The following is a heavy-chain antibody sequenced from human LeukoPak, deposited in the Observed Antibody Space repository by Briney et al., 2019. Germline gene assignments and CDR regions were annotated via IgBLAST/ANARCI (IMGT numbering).Heavy chain of an antibody. V-gene: IGHV4-34*01. Sequence: PSETLSLTCAIYGGSFSGNYWSWIRQPPGKGLEWIGEINHSGSTNYNPSLKSRVAISVDTSNNQFSLKLNSVTAADTAVYYCAELGITMIGGVWGKGTTVTISS. CDR1: GGSFSGNY. D-gene: IGHD3-10*02. CDR3: AELGITMIGGV. CDR2: INHSGST. J-gene: IGHJ6*04.